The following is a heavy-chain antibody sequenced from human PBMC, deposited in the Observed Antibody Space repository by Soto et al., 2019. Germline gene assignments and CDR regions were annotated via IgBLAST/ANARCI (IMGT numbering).Heavy chain of an antibody. Sequence: QVQLQESGPGLVKPSETLSLTCTVSGGSISSYYWSWIRQPPGKGLEWIGYIYYSGSTNYNPSLESRLTISVGTSKNQFSLKLSSVTAADTAVYYCARVYCSGGSCYSHFDYWGQGTLVTVSS. CDR1: GGSISSYY. V-gene: IGHV4-59*01. D-gene: IGHD2-15*01. J-gene: IGHJ4*02. CDR2: IYYSGST. CDR3: ARVYCSGGSCYSHFDY.